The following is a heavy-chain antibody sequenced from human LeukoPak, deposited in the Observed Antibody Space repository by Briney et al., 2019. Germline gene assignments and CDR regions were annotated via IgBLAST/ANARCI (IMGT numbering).Heavy chain of an antibody. V-gene: IGHV4-59*08. J-gene: IGHJ4*02. CDR1: GGSISSYY. CDR3: ARRNVYSSSWGYFDY. Sequence: SETLSLTCTVSGGSISSYYWSWIRQPPGKGLEWIGYIYYSGSTNYNPSLKSRVTISVDTSKNQFSLKLSSVTAADTAVYYCARRNVYSSSWGYFDYWGQGTLVTVSS. CDR2: IYYSGST. D-gene: IGHD6-13*01.